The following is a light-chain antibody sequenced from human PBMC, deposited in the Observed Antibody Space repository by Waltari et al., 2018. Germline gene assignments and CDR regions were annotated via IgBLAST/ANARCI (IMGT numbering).Light chain of an antibody. CDR1: QSLSSN. V-gene: IGKV3-15*01. Sequence: ETVMTQSPATLSVSPGETATLSCRASQSLSSNLPWYQQKPGKAPRCLIHGASTRAIGIPDRLSGSGSGTQFTLTISSLQSEDCAVDDCQQYNNRPPWTFGQGTKVEIK. J-gene: IGKJ1*01. CDR2: GAS. CDR3: QQYNNRPPWT.